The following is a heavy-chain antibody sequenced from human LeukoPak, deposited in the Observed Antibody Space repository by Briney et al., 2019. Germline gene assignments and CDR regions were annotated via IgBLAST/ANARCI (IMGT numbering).Heavy chain of an antibody. CDR3: ARDAGGRTQREGWFDP. CDR2: TSSGSSWI. Sequence: GGSLRLSCAASGFTFSDYSMNWVRQTPGKGLEWVASTSSGSSWIYYADSVRGRFTISRDNAKNLLYLQMNSLRVEDMAIYYCARDAGGRTQREGWFDPWGQGTLVTVSS. D-gene: IGHD1-1*01. J-gene: IGHJ5*02. CDR1: GFTFSDYS. V-gene: IGHV3-21*06.